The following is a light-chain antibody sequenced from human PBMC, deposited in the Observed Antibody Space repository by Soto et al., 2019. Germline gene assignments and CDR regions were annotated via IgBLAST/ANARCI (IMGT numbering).Light chain of an antibody. Sequence: QSVLTQPPSVSGXXXXRVXXXCTGSSSXXXAGYDVHWYQQFPGTAPKLLIYGNSNRPSGVPDRFSGSKSGTSASLAITGLQADDEADYYCQSYDSSLSALVVFGGGTKLTVL. V-gene: IGLV1-40*01. J-gene: IGLJ2*01. CDR3: QSYDSSLSALVV. CDR2: GNS. CDR1: SSXXXAGYD.